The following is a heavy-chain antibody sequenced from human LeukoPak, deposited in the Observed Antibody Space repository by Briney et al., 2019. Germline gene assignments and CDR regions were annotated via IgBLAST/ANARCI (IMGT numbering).Heavy chain of an antibody. D-gene: IGHD5-18*01. CDR1: GGSISSYY. CDR2: IYYSGST. CDR3: ARGSYSYGNAFDY. J-gene: IGHJ4*02. V-gene: IGHV4-39*07. Sequence: SETLSLTCTVSGGSISSYYWGWIRQPPGKGLEWIGSIYYSGSTYYNPSLKSRVTISVDTSKNQFSLNLNSVTAADTAVYFCARGSYSYGNAFDYWGQGTLVTVSS.